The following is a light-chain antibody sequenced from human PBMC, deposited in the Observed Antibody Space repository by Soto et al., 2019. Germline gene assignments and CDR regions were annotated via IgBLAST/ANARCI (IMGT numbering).Light chain of an antibody. CDR2: EVN. J-gene: IGLJ2*01. CDR3: SSYTTSTTLIV. CDR1: SSDIGGYNY. V-gene: IGLV2-14*01. Sequence: QSVLTQPASVSGSPGQSITISCTGTSSDIGGYNYVSWYQQHPGKAPKLMIYEVNNRPSGVSNRFSGSKSGNTASLTISGLQAEDEADHYCSSYTTSTTLIVFGGGTKLTVL.